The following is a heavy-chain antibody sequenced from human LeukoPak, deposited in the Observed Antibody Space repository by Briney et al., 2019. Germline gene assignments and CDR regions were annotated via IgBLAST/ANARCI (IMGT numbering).Heavy chain of an antibody. J-gene: IGHJ3*02. CDR1: GGSISSSRYY. D-gene: IGHD6-6*01. Sequence: SETLSLTCTVSGGSISSSRYYWGWIRQPPGKGLEWIGSIYYSGSTYYNPSLKSRVTISVDTSKNQFSLKLSSVTAADTAVYYCARDYSSSSVVNAFDIWGQGTMVTVSS. CDR3: ARDYSSSSVVNAFDI. CDR2: IYYSGST. V-gene: IGHV4-39*07.